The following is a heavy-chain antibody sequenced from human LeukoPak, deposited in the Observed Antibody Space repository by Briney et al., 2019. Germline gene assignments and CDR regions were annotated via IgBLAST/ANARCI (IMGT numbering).Heavy chain of an antibody. D-gene: IGHD6-19*01. CDR3: ARTAVAGNGDYYYGMDV. V-gene: IGHV3-48*03. Sequence: PGGSLRLSCAASGFTFSSYEMYWVRQAPGKGLEWVSYISSSGSTIYYADSVKGRFTISRDNAKNSLYLQMNSLRAEDTAVYYCARTAVAGNGDYYYGMDVWGQGTTVTVSS. CDR1: GFTFSSYE. CDR2: ISSSGSTI. J-gene: IGHJ6*02.